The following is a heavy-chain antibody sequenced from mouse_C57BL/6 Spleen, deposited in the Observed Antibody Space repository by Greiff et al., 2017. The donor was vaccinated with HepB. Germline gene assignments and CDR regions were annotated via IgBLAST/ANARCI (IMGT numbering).Heavy chain of an antibody. D-gene: IGHD1-1*01. CDR3: ARYYYGSSYGGDYFDY. J-gene: IGHJ2*01. Sequence: VQLKESGPGLVAPSQSLSITCTVSGFSLTSYAISWVRQPPGKGLEWLGVIWTGGGTNYNSALKSRLSISKDNSKSQVFLKMNSLQTDDTARYYCARYYYGSSYGGDYFDYWGQGTTLTVSS. V-gene: IGHV2-9-1*01. CDR2: IWTGGGT. CDR1: GFSLTSYA.